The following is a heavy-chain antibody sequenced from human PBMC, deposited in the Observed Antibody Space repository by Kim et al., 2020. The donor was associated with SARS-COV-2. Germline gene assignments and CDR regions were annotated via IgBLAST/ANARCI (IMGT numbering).Heavy chain of an antibody. CDR2: IWYDGSNK. D-gene: IGHD1-26*01. V-gene: IGHV3-33*06. J-gene: IGHJ3*02. CDR3: AKVLRGWELPEGGAFHI. CDR1: GFTFSSYG. Sequence: GGSLRLSCAASGFTFSSYGMHWVRQAPGKGLEWVAVIWYDGSNKYYADSVKGRFTISRDNSKNTLYLQMNSLRAEDTAVYYCAKVLRGWELPEGGAFHIWGQGTMVTVSS.